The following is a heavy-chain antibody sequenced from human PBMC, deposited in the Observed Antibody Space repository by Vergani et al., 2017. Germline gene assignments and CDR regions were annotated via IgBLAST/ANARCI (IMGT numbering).Heavy chain of an antibody. V-gene: IGHV3-66*01. Sequence: EVQLVESGGGFVQPGGSLRLSCAASGFTVSSIYMSWVRQAPGKGLEWVLVIYSGGSTYYADSVKGRFTISRDNSKNTLYLQMNSLRAEDTAVYYCARDRGPVMVRASWGDYWGQGTLVTVSS. J-gene: IGHJ4*02. CDR2: IYSGGST. CDR3: ARDRGPVMVRASWGDY. CDR1: GFTVSSIY. D-gene: IGHD3-10*01.